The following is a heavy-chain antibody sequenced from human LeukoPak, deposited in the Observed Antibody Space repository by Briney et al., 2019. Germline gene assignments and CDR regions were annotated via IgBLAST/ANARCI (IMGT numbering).Heavy chain of an antibody. CDR3: ARGRAIDI. CDR2: IKQDDSEK. CDR1: GFTFTNNW. V-gene: IGHV3-7*04. Sequence: GGSLRLSCVASGFTFTNNWMTWVRQAPGKGLEWVANIKQDDSEKYYVDSVKGRFTISRDNAENSVYLQMDSLRAEDTAVYYCARGRAIDIWGRGTMVTVSS. J-gene: IGHJ3*02.